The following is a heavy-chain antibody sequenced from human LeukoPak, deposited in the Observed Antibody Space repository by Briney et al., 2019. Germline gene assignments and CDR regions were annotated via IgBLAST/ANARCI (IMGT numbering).Heavy chain of an antibody. CDR2: INSNSGGT. D-gene: IGHD2-2*01. Sequence: GASVKVSCKASGYTFTGHYIHWVRQAPGQGLEWIGWINSNSGGTNYAQNFQGRVTMTRDTSLSTAYMEINRLRSDDTAVYFCTRVSTLGCSSTTCLVFDIWGQGTVVTVSS. J-gene: IGHJ3*02. CDR1: GYTFTGHY. V-gene: IGHV1-2*02. CDR3: TRVSTLGCSSTTCLVFDI.